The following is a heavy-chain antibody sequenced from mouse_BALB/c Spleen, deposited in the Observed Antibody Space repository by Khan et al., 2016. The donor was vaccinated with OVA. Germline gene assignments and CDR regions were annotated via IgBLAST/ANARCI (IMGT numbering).Heavy chain of an antibody. CDR2: IWGGGST. Sequence: QVQLQQSGPGLVAPSQNLSITCTVSGFSLSDYGVSWIRQPPGKGLEWLGVIWGGGSTYYNSALKSRLSISKDNAKSQVFLKMSSLQRDDTAMYYCAKGFWSYYYTLDYWGQGTSVTVSS. CDR1: GFSLSDYG. CDR3: AKGFWSYYYTLDY. J-gene: IGHJ4*01. V-gene: IGHV2-6-5*01.